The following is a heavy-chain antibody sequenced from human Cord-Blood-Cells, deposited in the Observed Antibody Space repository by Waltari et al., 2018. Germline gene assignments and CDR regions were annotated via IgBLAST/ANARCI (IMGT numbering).Heavy chain of an antibody. V-gene: IGHV1-18*01. J-gene: IGHJ1*01. CDR2: ISAYNGNT. CDR3: ARGWFGESYEYFQH. Sequence: GQGLEWMGWISAYNGNTNYAQKLQGRVTMTTDTSTSTAYMELRSLRSDDTAVYYCARGWFGESYEYFQHWGQGTLVTVSS. D-gene: IGHD3-10*01.